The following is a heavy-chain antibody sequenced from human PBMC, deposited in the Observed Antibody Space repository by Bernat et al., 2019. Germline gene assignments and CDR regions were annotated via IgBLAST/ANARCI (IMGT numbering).Heavy chain of an antibody. CDR1: GYTFTSYY. V-gene: IGHV1-46*01. D-gene: IGHD2/OR15-2a*01. CDR2: ITPSGGST. Sequence: QVQLVQSVAEVKKPGASVKVSCKASGYTFTSYYIHWVRQAPGQGLEWMGIITPSGGSTNYAQKFQGRVTMTRDTSTSTVYMELSSLRSEDTAVYYCARGNNAEYFQHWGQGTLVTVSS. CDR3: ARGNNAEYFQH. J-gene: IGHJ1*01.